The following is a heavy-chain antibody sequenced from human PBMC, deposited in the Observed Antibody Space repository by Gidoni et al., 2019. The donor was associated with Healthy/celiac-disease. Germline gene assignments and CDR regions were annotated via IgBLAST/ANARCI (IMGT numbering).Heavy chain of an antibody. CDR3: ARDGIRGVITYGMDV. J-gene: IGHJ6*02. Sequence: QVQLVESGGGVVQPGRSLRLSCAASGFPFSSYGMHWVRQAPGKGLEWVAVIWYDGSNKYYADSVKGRFTISRDNSKNTLYLQMNSLRAEDTAVYYCARDGIRGVITYGMDVWGQGTTVTVSS. D-gene: IGHD3-10*01. V-gene: IGHV3-33*01. CDR2: IWYDGSNK. CDR1: GFPFSSYG.